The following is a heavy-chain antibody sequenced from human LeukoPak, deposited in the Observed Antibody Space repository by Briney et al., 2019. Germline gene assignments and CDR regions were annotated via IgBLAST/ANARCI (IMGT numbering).Heavy chain of an antibody. CDR2: INTNTVNP. CDR1: GYTFTSYA. Sequence: ASVKVSFKASGYTFTSYAMNWLRQAPGQGLGWMGWINTNTVNPTYAQGFTGRFVFSLDSTVSAAYLQISSLKAEDAAVYYCARGSSSWYSGGQGTLVTVSS. V-gene: IGHV7-4-1*02. D-gene: IGHD6-13*01. CDR3: ARGSSSWYS. J-gene: IGHJ5*01.